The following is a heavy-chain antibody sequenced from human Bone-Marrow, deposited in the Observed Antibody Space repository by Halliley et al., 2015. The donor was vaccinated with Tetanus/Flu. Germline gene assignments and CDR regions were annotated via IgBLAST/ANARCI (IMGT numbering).Heavy chain of an antibody. CDR3: ARGDYDMGWP. Sequence: LRLSCTVSGGSILTHYWSWIRQPPGNGLEWIGYIYYSGTTTYNPYLKSRVAISVDRSNNRFSLKVSSVTAADTAVYYCARGDYDMGWPWGQGTLVTVSS. V-gene: IGHV4-59*11. CDR1: GGSILTHY. D-gene: IGHD3-16*01. CDR2: IYYSGTT. J-gene: IGHJ5*02.